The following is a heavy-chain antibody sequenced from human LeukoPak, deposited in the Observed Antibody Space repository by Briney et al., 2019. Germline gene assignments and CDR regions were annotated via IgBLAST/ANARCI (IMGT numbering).Heavy chain of an antibody. Sequence: ASVKVSCKASGYTLTSYDINWVRQATGQGLEWMGWMNPNSGNTGYAQKFQGRVTMTRNTSISTAYMELSSLGSEDTAVYYCARSLARIRGVKGAFDIWGQGTMVTVSS. J-gene: IGHJ3*02. CDR2: MNPNSGNT. CDR3: ARSLARIRGVKGAFDI. CDR1: GYTLTSYD. V-gene: IGHV1-8*01. D-gene: IGHD3-10*01.